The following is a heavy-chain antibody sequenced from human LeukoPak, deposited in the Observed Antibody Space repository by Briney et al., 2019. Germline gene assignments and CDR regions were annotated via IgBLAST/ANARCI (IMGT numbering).Heavy chain of an antibody. CDR3: ADEAAEWGKYNWFDP. D-gene: IGHD7-27*01. Sequence: SVKVSCKASGGTFSSYAISWVRQAPGQGLEWMGGIIPIFGTANYAQKFQGRVTITTDESTSTAYMELSSLRSEDTAVYYCADEAAEWGKYNWFDPWGQGTLVTVSS. CDR1: GGTFSSYA. CDR2: IIPIFGTA. V-gene: IGHV1-69*05. J-gene: IGHJ5*02.